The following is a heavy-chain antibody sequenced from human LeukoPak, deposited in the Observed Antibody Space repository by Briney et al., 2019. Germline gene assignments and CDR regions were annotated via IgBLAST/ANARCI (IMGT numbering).Heavy chain of an antibody. J-gene: IGHJ4*02. CDR3: AKDSGDYVPAYFDY. CDR2: IYSGGST. CDR1: GFTVSSNY. Sequence: GGSLRLSCAASGFTVSSNYMSWVRQAPGKGLEWVSVIYSGGSTYYADSVKGRFTISRDNSKNTLYLQMNSLRAEDTAVYYCAKDSGDYVPAYFDYWGQGTLVTVSS. V-gene: IGHV3-66*01. D-gene: IGHD4-17*01.